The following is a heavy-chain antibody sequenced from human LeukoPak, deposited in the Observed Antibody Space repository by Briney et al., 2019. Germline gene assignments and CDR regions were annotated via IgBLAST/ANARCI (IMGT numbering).Heavy chain of an antibody. D-gene: IGHD1/OR15-1a*01. CDR3: AKDHLKGTVRFYY. V-gene: IGHV3-23*01. CDR2: ISGIGCST. J-gene: IGHJ4*02. Sequence: SAISGIGCSTYYADSVKGRFTISRDNSKNTLYLQMNSLRAEDTAVYYCAKDHLKGTVRFYYWGQGTLVTVSS.